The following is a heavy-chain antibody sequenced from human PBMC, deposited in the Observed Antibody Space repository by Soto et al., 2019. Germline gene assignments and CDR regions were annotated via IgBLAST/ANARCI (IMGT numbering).Heavy chain of an antibody. CDR1: GGSISSSSYY. V-gene: IGHV4-39*01. CDR2: IYYSGST. D-gene: IGHD1-26*01. CDR3: ARHGRELNSARGGGEAHDDAFDI. J-gene: IGHJ3*02. Sequence: QLQLQESGPGLVKPSETLSLTCTVSGGSISSSSYYWGWIRQPPGKGLEWIGSIYYSGSTYYNPALKSRVTISVDTSKNQFSLKLSSVTAADTAVYYCARHGRELNSARGGGEAHDDAFDIWGQGTMVTVSS.